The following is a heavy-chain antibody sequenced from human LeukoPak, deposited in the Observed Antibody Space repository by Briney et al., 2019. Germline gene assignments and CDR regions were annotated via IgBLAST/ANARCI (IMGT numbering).Heavy chain of an antibody. V-gene: IGHV3-30*02. CDR2: IWYDGSNK. CDR3: AKSGGDGDYSIDY. D-gene: IGHD4-17*01. J-gene: IGHJ4*02. CDR1: GFTFSSYG. Sequence: SGGSLRLSCAASGFTFSSYGMHWVRQAPGKGLEWVAVIWYDGSNKYYADSVKGRFTISRDNSKNTLYLQMNSLRAEDTAVYYCAKSGGDGDYSIDYWGQGTLVTVSS.